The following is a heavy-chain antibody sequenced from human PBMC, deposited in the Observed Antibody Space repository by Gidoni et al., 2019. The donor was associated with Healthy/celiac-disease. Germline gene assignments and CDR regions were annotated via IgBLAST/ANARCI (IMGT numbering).Heavy chain of an antibody. CDR1: GYGVASHSPA. Sequence: QVQLQPSSPGPVKHSQTVPRPGATSGYGVASHSPAWNWIRQSPSRGLEWLGRTYYRSKWYNDYAVSVKSRITINPDTSKNQFSLQLNSVTPEDTAVYYCARAIAASPYYYYYGMDVWGQGTTVTVSS. D-gene: IGHD6-6*01. J-gene: IGHJ6*02. CDR2: TYYRSKWYN. V-gene: IGHV6-1*01. CDR3: ARAIAASPYYYYYGMDV.